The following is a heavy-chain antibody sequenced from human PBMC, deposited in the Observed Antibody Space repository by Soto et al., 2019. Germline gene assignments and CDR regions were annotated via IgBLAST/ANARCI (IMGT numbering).Heavy chain of an antibody. CDR2: ISWNSGSI. J-gene: IGHJ4*02. D-gene: IGHD2-15*01. V-gene: IGHV3-9*01. Sequence: GGSLRLSCAASGFTFDDYAMHWVRQAPGKGLEWVSGISWNSGSIGYADSVKGRFTISRDNAKNSLYLQMNSLRAEDTALYYCAKDICSGGSCQGGFDYWGQGTLVTVSS. CDR1: GFTFDDYA. CDR3: AKDICSGGSCQGGFDY.